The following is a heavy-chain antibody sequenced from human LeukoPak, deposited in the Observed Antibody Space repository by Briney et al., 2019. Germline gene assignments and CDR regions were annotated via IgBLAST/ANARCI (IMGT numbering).Heavy chain of an antibody. V-gene: IGHV3-30*04. CDR2: ISYDGNHI. Sequence: PARYLRRSCAASGFTFSSYAMHRVRQAPGKGLEWVAVISYDGNHIFYADSVKGRFTISRDNSKNTLYLQMNSLTTEDTAVYYCARCGGDCYTSTQGFDYWGQGTLVTVSS. J-gene: IGHJ4*02. CDR1: GFTFSSYA. D-gene: IGHD2-21*02. CDR3: ARCGGDCYTSTQGFDY.